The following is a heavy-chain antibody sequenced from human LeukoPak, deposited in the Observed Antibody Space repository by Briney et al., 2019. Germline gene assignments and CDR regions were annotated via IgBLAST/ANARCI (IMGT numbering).Heavy chain of an antibody. CDR2: IYSGGST. D-gene: IGHD3-10*01. Sequence: PGGSLRLSCAASGFTVSSNYMSWVRQAPGKGLEWVSVIYSGGSTYYADSVKGRFTISRDNSKNTLYLQMNSLRAEDTAVYYCARGSASSGSPPNWFDPWGQGTLVTVSS. V-gene: IGHV3-53*01. J-gene: IGHJ5*02. CDR1: GFTVSSNY. CDR3: ARGSASSGSPPNWFDP.